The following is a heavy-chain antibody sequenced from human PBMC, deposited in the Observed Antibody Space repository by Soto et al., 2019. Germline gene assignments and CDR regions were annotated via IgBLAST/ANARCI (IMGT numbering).Heavy chain of an antibody. CDR2: ITSRTYGATT. D-gene: IGHD4-4*01. CDR1: GFPFNNAW. Sequence: PLGSLRLSCAGSGFPFNNAWMTWVRQAPGQGLEWIGRITSRTYGATTDYAAPVKGRFSISRDDSKNMVFLQMNSLKTEDTAVYYCATDAPNSKCDTGHFDHWGQGTLVTVSS. CDR3: ATDAPNSKCDTGHFDH. J-gene: IGHJ4*02. V-gene: IGHV3-15*01.